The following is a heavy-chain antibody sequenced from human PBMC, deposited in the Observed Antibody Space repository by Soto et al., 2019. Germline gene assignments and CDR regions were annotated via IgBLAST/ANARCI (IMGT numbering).Heavy chain of an antibody. CDR2: IYYSGNT. D-gene: IGHD3-10*01. V-gene: IGHV4-59*01. J-gene: IGHJ4*02. CDR3: SGWATGYYSDS. Sequence: PGKGQEWIGYIYYSGNTNYNASLKSRVTISVDTSKNQFSLKMSSVTAAGTAVLHFSGWATGYYSDSWGLLTLVS.